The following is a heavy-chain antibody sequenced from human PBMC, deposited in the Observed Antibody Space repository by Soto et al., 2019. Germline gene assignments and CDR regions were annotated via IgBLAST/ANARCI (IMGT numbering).Heavy chain of an antibody. CDR1: GFAFSDSA. CDR3: TRRCDWTAVDPLDY. CDR2: VRGKRGNYGT. Sequence: EVQLVESGGGLVQPGGSLKLSCAASGFAFSDSAMHWVRQASGKGLEWIGRVRGKRGNYGTAYAASVKDRFNISRDDSKTTTYHQMDSLKIEDTAVYYCTRRCDWTAVDPLDYWGQGTLVTVSS. V-gene: IGHV3-73*02. D-gene: IGHD5-18*01. J-gene: IGHJ4*02.